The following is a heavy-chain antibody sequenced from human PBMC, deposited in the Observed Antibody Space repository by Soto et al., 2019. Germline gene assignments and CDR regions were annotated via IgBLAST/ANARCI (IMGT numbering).Heavy chain of an antibody. CDR1: GASISSHS. Sequence: QVQLQESGPGLVKPSETLSLTCNVSGASISSHSWSWIRHSPGKGLEWIGYMSHRGSTYSNPSLKSRVTISIESSKNQFAPNLRSVTSADTAVYYGARIGSSGWHQGSDVDAWGQGTLVTVSS. CDR2: MSHRGST. CDR3: ARIGSSGWHQGSDVDA. J-gene: IGHJ4*02. V-gene: IGHV4-59*11. D-gene: IGHD6-19*01.